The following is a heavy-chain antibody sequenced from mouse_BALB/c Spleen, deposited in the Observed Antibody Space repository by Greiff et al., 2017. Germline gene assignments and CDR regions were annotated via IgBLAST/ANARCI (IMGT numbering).Heavy chain of an antibody. Sequence: EVQLQQSGPELVKPGASVKISCKTSGYTFTEYTLHWVKQSHGKSLAWIGGINPNNGGTSYNQKFKGKATLTVDKSSSTAYMELRSLTSEDSAVYYCARALYDYGDYLDDWGQGTTRTGAS. D-gene: IGHD2-4*01. CDR3: ARALYDYGDYLDD. V-gene: IGHV1-18*01. CDR2: INPNNGGT. CDR1: GYTFTEYT. J-gene: IGHJ2*01.